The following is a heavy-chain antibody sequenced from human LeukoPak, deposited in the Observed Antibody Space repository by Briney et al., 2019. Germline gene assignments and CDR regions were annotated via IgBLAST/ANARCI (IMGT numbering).Heavy chain of an antibody. Sequence: GASVKVSCKASGGTFSSYAISWVRQAPGQGLEWMGRIYPNSGGTNYAQKFQGRVAMTRDTSITTAYMELSRLRSDDTAVYYCAALLAASGNWFDPWGQGTLVTVSS. J-gene: IGHJ5*02. CDR2: IYPNSGGT. CDR1: GGTFSSYA. D-gene: IGHD6-13*01. V-gene: IGHV1-2*06. CDR3: AALLAASGNWFDP.